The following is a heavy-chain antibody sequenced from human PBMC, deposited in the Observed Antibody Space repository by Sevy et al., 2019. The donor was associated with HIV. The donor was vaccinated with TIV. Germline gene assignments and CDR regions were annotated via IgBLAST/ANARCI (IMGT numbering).Heavy chain of an antibody. CDR2: ISGSGGST. D-gene: IGHD3-16*02. Sequence: GGSLRLSCAASGFTFSSYAMSWVRQAPGKGLEWVSAISGSGGSTYYADSVKGRFTISREHSKNTLYLQMNSLRAEDTAVYYWAKDATIFMITFGGVIVSYFDYWGQGTLVTVSS. J-gene: IGHJ4*02. CDR1: GFTFSSYA. CDR3: AKDATIFMITFGGVIVSYFDY. V-gene: IGHV3-23*01.